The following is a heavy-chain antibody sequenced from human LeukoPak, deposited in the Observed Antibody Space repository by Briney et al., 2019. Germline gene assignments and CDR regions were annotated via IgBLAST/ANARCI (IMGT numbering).Heavy chain of an antibody. D-gene: IGHD3-22*01. V-gene: IGHV1-24*01. CDR1: GYTLTEIS. CDR3: ARAYYESSAYRHAVYFDY. CDR2: FDPEDGET. J-gene: IGHJ4*02. Sequence: ASVKVSCKVSGYTLTEISMHWVRQAPGKGLEWMGGFDPEDGETIYAQKFQGRVTMTEDTSTDTAYMELSSLRSEDTAVYYCARAYYESSAYRHAVYFDYWGQGTLVTVSS.